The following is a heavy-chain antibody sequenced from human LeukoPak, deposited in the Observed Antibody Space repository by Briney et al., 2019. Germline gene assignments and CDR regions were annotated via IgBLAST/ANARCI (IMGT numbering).Heavy chain of an antibody. CDR2: ISPNGVIT. CDR1: GFTFSSYG. Sequence: GGSLRLSCAASGFTFSSYGMHWVRQAPGKGLEWVSGISPNGVITYYADSVKGRFTISRDNSKGTVSLQMNSLRPEDTAVYYCAKDDAWLQYGDWGRGTLVTVSS. CDR3: AKDDAWLQYGD. D-gene: IGHD5-24*01. V-gene: IGHV3-23*01. J-gene: IGHJ4*02.